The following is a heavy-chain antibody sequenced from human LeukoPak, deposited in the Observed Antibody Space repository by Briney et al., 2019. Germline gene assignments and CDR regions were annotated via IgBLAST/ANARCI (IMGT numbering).Heavy chain of an antibody. CDR1: GYTFTSYA. Sequence: ASVKVSCKASGYTFTSYAMNWVRQAPGQGLEWMGWINTNTGNPTYAQGFTGRFVFSLDTSVSTAYLQISSLKAEDTAVYYCARILSWSRHDAFDIWGQGTMVTVSS. D-gene: IGHD1-26*01. V-gene: IGHV7-4-1*02. CDR3: ARILSWSRHDAFDI. J-gene: IGHJ3*02. CDR2: INTNTGNP.